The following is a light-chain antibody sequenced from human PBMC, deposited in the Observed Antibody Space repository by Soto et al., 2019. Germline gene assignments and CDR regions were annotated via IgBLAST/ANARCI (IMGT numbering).Light chain of an antibody. CDR1: QSVSRSY. CDR3: QQYGSTRT. CDR2: GAS. V-gene: IGKV3-20*01. Sequence: ILLTQSPGTLPLSPGERATLSWRASQSVSRSYLAWYQQKPGQAPRLLIYGASSRATGIPDRFSGSGSGTDFTLTISRLQPEDFAVYDCQQYGSTRTFGQGTKVDIK. J-gene: IGKJ1*01.